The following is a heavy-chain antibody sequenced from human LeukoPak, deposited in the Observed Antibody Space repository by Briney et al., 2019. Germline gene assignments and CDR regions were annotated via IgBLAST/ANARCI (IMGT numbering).Heavy chain of an antibody. CDR2: IYYSGST. V-gene: IGHV4-39*01. J-gene: IGHJ5*02. Sequence: SETLSLTCTVSGGSISSSSYYWDWIRQPPGKGLEWIGSIYYSGSTYYNPSLKSRVTISVDTSKNQFSLKLSSVTAADTAVYYCGRHVKYCSGGSCYLNWFDPWGQGTLVTVSS. CDR1: GGSISSSSYY. CDR3: GRHVKYCSGGSCYLNWFDP. D-gene: IGHD2-15*01.